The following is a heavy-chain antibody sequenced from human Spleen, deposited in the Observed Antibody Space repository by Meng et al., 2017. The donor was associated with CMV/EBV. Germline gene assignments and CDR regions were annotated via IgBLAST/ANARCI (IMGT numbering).Heavy chain of an antibody. Sequence: GESLKISCAASGFIFDDYGMNWVRQAPGKGLEWVSGNNWDVGSTGYADSVKGRFTISRDNAKNSLYLQMNSLRAEDTALYYCARGEDTVYWEVAFHIWGQGTMVTVSS. CDR3: ARGEDTVYWEVAFHI. CDR2: NNWDVGST. V-gene: IGHV3-20*04. D-gene: IGHD1-26*01. CDR1: GFIFDDYG. J-gene: IGHJ3*02.